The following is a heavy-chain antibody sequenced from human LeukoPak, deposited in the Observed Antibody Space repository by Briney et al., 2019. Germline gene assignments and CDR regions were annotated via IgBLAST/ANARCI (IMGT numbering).Heavy chain of an antibody. V-gene: IGHV3-74*01. CDR1: GFTFSSYW. J-gene: IGHJ4*02. CDR2: ISSDGSDT. D-gene: IGHD6-13*01. Sequence: GGSLRLSCAASGFTFSSYWMHWVRQAPGKGQVWVSRISSDGSDTNYADSVKGRFTISRDNAKNTLYLPMNSLRAEDTAVYYCARGSYSLGGFDYWGQGTLVTVSS. CDR3: ARGSYSLGGFDY.